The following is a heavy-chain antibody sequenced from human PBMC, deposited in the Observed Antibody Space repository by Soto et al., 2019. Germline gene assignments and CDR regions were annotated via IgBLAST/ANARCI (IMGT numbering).Heavy chain of an antibody. CDR1: GGTFSSYA. D-gene: IGHD5-12*01. V-gene: IGHV1-69*13. J-gene: IGHJ4*02. Sequence: SVKVSCKASGGTFSSYAISWVRQAPGQGLEWMGGIIPIFGTANYAQKFQGRVTITADESTSTAYMELNSPRAEDTAVYYCARHIVATHFDYWGQGTLVTVSS. CDR2: IIPIFGTA. CDR3: ARHIVATHFDY.